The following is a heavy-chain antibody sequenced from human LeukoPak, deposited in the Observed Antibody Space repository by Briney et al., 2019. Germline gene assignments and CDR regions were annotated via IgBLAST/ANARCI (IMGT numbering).Heavy chain of an antibody. V-gene: IGHV4-34*01. D-gene: IGHD6-25*01. CDR3: ARGRRRLQN. Sequence: PSETLSLTCAVYGGSFSVYYWSWIRHPPGKGLEWIGEINHSGSTNYNPSLKSRVTISVDTSKIQFSLKLSSVTAADTAVYYCARGRRRLQNWGQGTLVTVSS. CDR1: GGSFSVYY. J-gene: IGHJ4*02. CDR2: INHSGST.